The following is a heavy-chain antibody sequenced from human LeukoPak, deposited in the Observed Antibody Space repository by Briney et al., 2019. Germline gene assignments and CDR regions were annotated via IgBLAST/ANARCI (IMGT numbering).Heavy chain of an antibody. CDR1: GGTFSSYA. Sequence: ASVKVSCKASGGTFSSYAISWVRQAPGQGLEWMGGIIPIFGTANYAQKFQGRVTITADESTSTAYMELSSLRSEDTAAYYCAREGSGYFDYWGQGTLVTVSS. CDR3: AREGSGYFDY. V-gene: IGHV1-69*01. CDR2: IIPIFGTA. J-gene: IGHJ4*02.